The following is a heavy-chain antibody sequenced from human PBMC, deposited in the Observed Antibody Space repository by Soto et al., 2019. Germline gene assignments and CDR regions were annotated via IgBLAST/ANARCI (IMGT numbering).Heavy chain of an antibody. D-gene: IGHD4-17*01. J-gene: IGHJ2*01. V-gene: IGHV4-31*11. CDR3: ARGGTVPYWYFDL. CDR1: GGSISSGGYY. CDR2: IYHSGTT. Sequence: QVQLQESGPGLVKPSQTLSLTCAVSGGSISSGGYYWSWIRQHPGKGLEWIGYIYHSGTTYYNPSLNSTVTISVDTSKNQFSLKLSSVTAADTAVYYCARGGTVPYWYFDLWGRGTLVTVSS.